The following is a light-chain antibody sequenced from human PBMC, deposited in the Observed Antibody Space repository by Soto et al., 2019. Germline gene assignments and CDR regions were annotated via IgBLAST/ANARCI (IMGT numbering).Light chain of an antibody. CDR2: AAS. V-gene: IGKV1-9*01. CDR1: QAISTY. Sequence: DIQLTQSPSFLSTSVGDRVTITCRASQAISTYLAWYQQKPGRAPKLLIYAASTLQTGVPSRFSGSGSGTEFTLTISSLQPEDFATDYCQHLNSYPLTFGQGTRLEIK. J-gene: IGKJ5*01. CDR3: QHLNSYPLT.